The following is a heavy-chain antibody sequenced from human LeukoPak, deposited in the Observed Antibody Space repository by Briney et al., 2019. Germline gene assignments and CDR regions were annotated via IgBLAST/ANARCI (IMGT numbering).Heavy chain of an antibody. Sequence: DSVKGRFTISRDNSKNTLYLQMNSLRAEDTAVYYCARDSSIPGVNYDILTGYYPFDYWGQGTLVTVSS. V-gene: IGHV3-30*01. J-gene: IGHJ4*02. CDR3: ARDSSIPGVNYDILTGYYPFDY. D-gene: IGHD3-9*01.